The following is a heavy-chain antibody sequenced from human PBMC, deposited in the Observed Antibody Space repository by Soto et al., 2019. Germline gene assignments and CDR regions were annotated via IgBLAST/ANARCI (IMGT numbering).Heavy chain of an antibody. Sequence: SVKVSCKASGGTFSSYAISWVRQAPGQGLKWMGGIIPIFGTANYAQKFQGRVTITADESTSTAYMELSSLRSEDTAVYYCARGGDYQPYYYYGMDVWGQGTTVTVSS. J-gene: IGHJ6*02. CDR1: GGTFSSYA. CDR3: ARGGDYQPYYYYGMDV. CDR2: IIPIFGTA. D-gene: IGHD4-17*01. V-gene: IGHV1-69*13.